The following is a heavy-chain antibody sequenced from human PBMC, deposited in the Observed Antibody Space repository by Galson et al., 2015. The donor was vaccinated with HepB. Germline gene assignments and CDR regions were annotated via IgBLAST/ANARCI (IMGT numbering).Heavy chain of an antibody. V-gene: IGHV1-69*04. D-gene: IGHD5-18*01. J-gene: IGHJ4*02. CDR1: GGTFSSYA. CDR3: ARDMVDTAMVTPGFDY. Sequence: SVKVSCKASGGTFSSYAISWVRQAPGQGLEWMGRIIPILGIANYAQKFQGRVTITADKSTSTAYMELSSLRSEDTAVYYCARDMVDTAMVTPGFDYWGQGTLVTVSS. CDR2: IIPILGIA.